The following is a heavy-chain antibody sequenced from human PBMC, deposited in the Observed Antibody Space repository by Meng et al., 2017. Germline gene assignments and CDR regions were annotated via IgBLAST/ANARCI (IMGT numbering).Heavy chain of an antibody. CDR2: IIPIFGTA. CDR3: ARDESYIAVAGPNGFDP. J-gene: IGHJ5*02. CDR1: GGTFSSYA. Sequence: QGRVVQSGAEVKKPGSSVKVSGKASGGTFSSYAISWVRQAPGQGLEWMGGIIPIFGTANYAQKFQGRVTITADESTSTAYMELSSLRSEDTAVYYCARDESYIAVAGPNGFDPWGQGTLVTVSS. V-gene: IGHV1-69*01. D-gene: IGHD6-19*01.